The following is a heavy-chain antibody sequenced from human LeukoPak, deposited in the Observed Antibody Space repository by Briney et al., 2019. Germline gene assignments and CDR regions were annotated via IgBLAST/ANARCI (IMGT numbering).Heavy chain of an antibody. CDR2: ISSSSSYI. CDR1: GFTFRSYT. V-gene: IGHV3-21*01. CDR3: ARDGKADYYGSGNPPRYWYFDL. Sequence: QAGGSLRLSCAASGFTFRSYTMNWVRQAPGKGLEWVSSISSSSSYIYYADSVKDRFTISRDNAKNSLYLQMNSQRAEDTAVYYCARDGKADYYGSGNPPRYWYFDLWGRGTLVTVSS. D-gene: IGHD3-10*01. J-gene: IGHJ2*01.